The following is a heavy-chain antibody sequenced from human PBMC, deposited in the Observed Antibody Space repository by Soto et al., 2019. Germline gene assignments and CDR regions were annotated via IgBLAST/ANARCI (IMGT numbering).Heavy chain of an antibody. J-gene: IGHJ4*02. D-gene: IGHD2-8*01. CDR3: ARWPTVDKSKWAPNLDF. Sequence: EVQLVESGGDLVQPGGSLRLSCAASGFTVSNNYMSWVRQAPGQGLEWVSVLYSRGDSYYADSVKGRFTISRDSSKNTLDLQENSLRGEDTANYFWARWPTVDKSKWAPNLDFWGQGTPVTVPS. CDR1: GFTVSNNY. V-gene: IGHV3-66*01. CDR2: LYSRGDS.